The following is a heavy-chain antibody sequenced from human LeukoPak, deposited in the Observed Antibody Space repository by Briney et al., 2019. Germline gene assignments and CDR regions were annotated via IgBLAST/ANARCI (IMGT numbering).Heavy chain of an antibody. Sequence: SETLSLTCTVSGGSISSSSYYWGWIRQPPGKGLEWIGSIYYSGSTYYNPSLKGRVTISVDTSKNQFPLKLSSVTAADTAVYYCARRGYYGSGSYYDENWFDPWGQGTLVTVSS. CDR2: IYYSGST. CDR3: ARRGYYGSGSYYDENWFDP. CDR1: GGSISSSSYY. D-gene: IGHD3-10*01. V-gene: IGHV4-39*01. J-gene: IGHJ5*02.